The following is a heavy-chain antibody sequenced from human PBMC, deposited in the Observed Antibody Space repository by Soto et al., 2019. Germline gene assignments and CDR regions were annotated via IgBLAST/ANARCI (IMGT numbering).Heavy chain of an antibody. CDR2: INHSGST. D-gene: IGHD2-15*01. CDR1: GGSFTNYY. Sequence: SETLSLTCAVYGGSFTNYYWSWIRQPPGKGLEWMGEINHSGSTNYNPSLKSRVTISVDTCKNQFSLNLSSVTAADTAAYYCARHMYWLDSPAQGTLVPVSS. V-gene: IGHV4-34*01. CDR3: ARHMYWLDS. J-gene: IGHJ4*02.